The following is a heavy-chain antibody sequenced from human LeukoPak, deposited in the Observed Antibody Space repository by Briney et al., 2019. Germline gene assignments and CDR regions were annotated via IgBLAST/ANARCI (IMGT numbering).Heavy chain of an antibody. V-gene: IGHV3-74*01. CDR3: ASLLTPYHGSGGGGVDV. CDR2: VSGDGSMT. D-gene: IGHD3-10*01. CDR1: GFTFSTQW. Sequence: GGSLRLSCAASGFTFSTQWMYWVRQAPGKELVWVARVSGDGSMTSYADSVKGRFTISRDNAKDTLFLQMTSLRVEDTAVYSCASLLTPYHGSGGGGVDVWGQGTTVTVSS. J-gene: IGHJ6*02.